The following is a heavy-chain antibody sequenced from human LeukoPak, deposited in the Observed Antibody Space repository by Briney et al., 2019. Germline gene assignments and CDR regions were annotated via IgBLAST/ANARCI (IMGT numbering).Heavy chain of an antibody. V-gene: IGHV4-30-4*01. CDR3: ARERYTRDFDY. J-gene: IGHJ4*02. CDR1: GGSISSGDYY. CDR2: IYYSGST. Sequence: PSETLSLACTVSGGSISSGDYYWSWIRQPPGKGLEWIGYIYYSGSTYYNPSLKSRVTISVDTSKNQFSLKLSSVTAADTAVYYCARERYTRDFDYWGQGTLVTVSS. D-gene: IGHD3-16*02.